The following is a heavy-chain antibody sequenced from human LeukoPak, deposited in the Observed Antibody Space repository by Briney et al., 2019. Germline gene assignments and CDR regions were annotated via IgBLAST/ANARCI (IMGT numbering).Heavy chain of an antibody. J-gene: IGHJ4*02. CDR3: ARDLAPPAGVVIILRLFDN. V-gene: IGHV1-8*01. D-gene: IGHD3-3*01. CDR1: GYTFTNYD. Sequence: ASVKVSCKASGYTFTNYDINWVRQATGQGLEWMGYKNPNSGNSAYAQKFQGRVTITTDASITTAYMELNSLRAEDTAVYYCARDLAPPAGVVIILRLFDNWGQGTLVTVSS. CDR2: KNPNSGNS.